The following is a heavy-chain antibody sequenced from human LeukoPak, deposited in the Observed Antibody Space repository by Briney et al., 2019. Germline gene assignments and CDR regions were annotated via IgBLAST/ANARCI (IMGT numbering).Heavy chain of an antibody. D-gene: IGHD3-3*01. Sequence: GGSLRLSCAASGFTFSSYSMNWVRQAPGKGLEWVSYISSSSSTIYYADSVKGRFTISRDNAKNTLYLQMNSLRAEDTAVYYCASLRFLEWLDYWGQGTLVTVSS. CDR2: ISSSSSTI. J-gene: IGHJ4*02. CDR1: GFTFSSYS. CDR3: ASLRFLEWLDY. V-gene: IGHV3-48*04.